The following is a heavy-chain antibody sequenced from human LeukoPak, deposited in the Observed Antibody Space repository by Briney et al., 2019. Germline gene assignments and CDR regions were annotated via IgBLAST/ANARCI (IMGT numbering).Heavy chain of an antibody. CDR1: GFTFGDYA. CDR3: TKCSGGSCYPPGYFDY. CDR2: IRSKGYGGST. D-gene: IGHD2-15*01. V-gene: IGHV3-49*03. J-gene: IGHJ4*02. Sequence: GGSLRLSCTASGFTFGDYAMSWFRQAPGKGVEWVGFIRSKGYGGSTEYAASVKGRFTILRDDSKSIAYLQMNSLKTEDTAVYLCTKCSGGSCYPPGYFDYWGQGTLVTVSS.